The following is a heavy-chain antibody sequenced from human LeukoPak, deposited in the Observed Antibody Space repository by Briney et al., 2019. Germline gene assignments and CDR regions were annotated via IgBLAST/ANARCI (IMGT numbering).Heavy chain of an antibody. J-gene: IGHJ4*02. D-gene: IGHD3-9*01. CDR1: GGSISSGSYY. V-gene: IGHV4-61*02. CDR2: IYTSGST. CDR3: ARTYYDILTGSVPFDY. Sequence: PSQTLSLTCTVSGGSISSGSYYWSWIRQPAGKGLEWIGRIYTSGSTNYNPSLKSRVTISVDKSKNQFSLKLSSVTAADTAVYYCARTYYDILTGSVPFDYWGQGTLVTVSS.